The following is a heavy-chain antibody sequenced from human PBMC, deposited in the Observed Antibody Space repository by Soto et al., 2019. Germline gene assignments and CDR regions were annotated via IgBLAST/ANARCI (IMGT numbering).Heavy chain of an antibody. Sequence: EVQLVESGGGLVQPGGSLRLSCAASGFTFSNYWMSWVRQAPGKGPEWVANIKQDGSEKNYVDSVEGRFTISRDNAKHALYLQMTSLRAEDKAVYYCATYAHHTFDSWGQGTLVTVSS. CDR1: GFTFSNYW. CDR3: ATYAHHTFDS. D-gene: IGHD3-16*01. CDR2: IKQDGSEK. V-gene: IGHV3-7*01. J-gene: IGHJ5*01.